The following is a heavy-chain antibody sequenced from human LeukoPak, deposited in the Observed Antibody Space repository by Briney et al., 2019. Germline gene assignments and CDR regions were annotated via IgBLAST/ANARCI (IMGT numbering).Heavy chain of an antibody. CDR2: INHSGST. V-gene: IGHV4-34*01. CDR1: GGSFSGYY. CDR3: ASSVPGVPRNDAFDI. J-gene: IGHJ3*02. Sequence: SETLSLTCAVYGGSFSGYYWSWIRQPPGKGLEWIGEINHSGSTNYNPSLKSRVTISVDTSKNQFSLKLSSVTAADTAVYYCASSVPGVPRNDAFDIWGQGTMVTVSS.